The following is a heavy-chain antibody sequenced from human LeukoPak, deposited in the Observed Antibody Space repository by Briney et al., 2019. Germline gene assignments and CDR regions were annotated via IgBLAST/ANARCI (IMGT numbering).Heavy chain of an antibody. CDR2: ISYDGGNK. J-gene: IGHJ4*02. D-gene: IGHD2-2*01. CDR1: GFTLSTYD. CDR3: AKDSYDCTSSSCYYPLDY. V-gene: IGHV3-30*18. Sequence: GGSLRLSCAASGFTLSTYDMHWVRQAPGKGLEWVAVISYDGGNKYYADSVKGRFTISRDNSKNTLYLQMNSLSADDTAMYYCAKDSYDCTSSSCYYPLDYWGQGTLVTVPS.